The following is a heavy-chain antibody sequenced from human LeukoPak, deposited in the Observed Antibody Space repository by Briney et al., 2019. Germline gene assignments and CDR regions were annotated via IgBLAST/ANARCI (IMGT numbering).Heavy chain of an antibody. J-gene: IGHJ4*02. V-gene: IGHV3-23*01. D-gene: IGHD3-22*01. CDR2: ISSSGGGT. CDR1: GFTFSSYA. CDR3: AKAYYYDSSGYYYLIFDY. Sequence: GGALRLSCAAFGFTFSSYAMSWVRQAPGKGLEWVSAISSSGGGTYYADSVKGRFTISRDNSKNRLYLQMNSLRAEDTDIYYCAKAYYYDSSGYYYLIFDYWGQGTLVTVSS.